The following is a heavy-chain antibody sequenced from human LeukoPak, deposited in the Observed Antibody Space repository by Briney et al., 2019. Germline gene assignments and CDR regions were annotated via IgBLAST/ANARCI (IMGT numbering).Heavy chain of an antibody. CDR1: GGSISSGDYY. D-gene: IGHD2-2*01. V-gene: IGHV4-30-4*01. Sequence: SETLSLTCTVSGGSISSGDYYWSWIRQPPGKGLEWIGYIYYSGSTYYNPSLKSRVTISVDTSKNQFSLKLSSVTAADTAVYYCAREMRVCTSISCPSYYFDYWGQGTLVPVSS. J-gene: IGHJ4*02. CDR3: AREMRVCTSISCPSYYFDY. CDR2: IYYSGST.